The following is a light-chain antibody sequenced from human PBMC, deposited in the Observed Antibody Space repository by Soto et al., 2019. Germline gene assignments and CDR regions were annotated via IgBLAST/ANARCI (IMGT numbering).Light chain of an antibody. V-gene: IGLV2-8*01. Sequence: QSALTQPPSASGSPGQSVTISCTGTSSDVGGFNFVSWYQQHPGKAPKPLIYEVTKRPSSGVPDRFSASKSGNTASLTISGLQTEDEADYYCSSYSSRSTLLVFGGGTKLTVL. J-gene: IGLJ2*01. CDR3: SSYSSRSTLLV. CDR2: EVT. CDR1: SSDVGGFNF.